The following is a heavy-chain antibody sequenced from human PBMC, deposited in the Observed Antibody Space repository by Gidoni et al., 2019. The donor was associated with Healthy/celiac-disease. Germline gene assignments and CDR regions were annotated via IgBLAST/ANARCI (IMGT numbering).Heavy chain of an antibody. CDR2: ITHSGSP. CDR1: GGSFSGYY. V-gene: IGHV4-34*01. D-gene: IGHD2-2*02. CDR3: ARGPYCSSTSCYTVGVAVAGKGFDY. Sequence: QVQLQQWGAGLLKPSETLSLTCAVYGGSFSGYYWSWIRQPPGKGLEWIGEITHSGSPNYNPSPKSRVTISVDTSKNQCSLKLSSVTAADTAVYYCARGPYCSSTSCYTVGVAVAGKGFDYWGQGTLVTVSS. J-gene: IGHJ4*02.